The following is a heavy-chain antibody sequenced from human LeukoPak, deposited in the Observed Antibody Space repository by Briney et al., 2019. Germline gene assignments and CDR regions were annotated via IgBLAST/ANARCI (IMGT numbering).Heavy chain of an antibody. CDR3: VGPGMEDAFDI. CDR1: GFTFRTYA. Sequence: GGSLRLSCAASGFTFRTYAMSWVRQAPGKGLEWVSFISGGGGSTHLADSVKGRFIISRDNSKNTLYLQMNSLRAEDTAVYYCVGPGMEDAFDIWGQGTMVTVSS. V-gene: IGHV3-23*01. J-gene: IGHJ3*02. D-gene: IGHD3-10*01. CDR2: ISGGGGST.